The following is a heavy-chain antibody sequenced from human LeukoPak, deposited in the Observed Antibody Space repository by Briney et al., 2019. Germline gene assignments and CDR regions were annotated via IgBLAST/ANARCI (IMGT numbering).Heavy chain of an antibody. J-gene: IGHJ4*02. CDR2: IIPIFGTA. CDR3: ARVLWFGESPRAAIDY. Sequence: SVKVSCKASGGTFSSYAISWVRQAPGQGLEWMGGIIPIFGTANYAQKFQGRVTITADESTSTAYMELSSLRSEDTAVYYCARVLWFGESPRAAIDYWGQGTLVTVSS. V-gene: IGHV1-69*13. CDR1: GGTFSSYA. D-gene: IGHD3-10*01.